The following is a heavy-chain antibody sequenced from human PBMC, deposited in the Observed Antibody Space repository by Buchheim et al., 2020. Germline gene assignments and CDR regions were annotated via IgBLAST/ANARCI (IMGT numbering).Heavy chain of an antibody. CDR1: GFTFSSYW. Sequence: EVQLVESGGGLVQPGGSLRLSCAASGFTFSSYWMSWVRQAPGEGLECVANIKQDGSEKYYVDSVKGRFTISRDNAKNSLYLQMNSLRAEDTAVYYCARPGWYQLLLSNWYFDLWGRGTL. CDR2: IKQDGSEK. V-gene: IGHV3-7*01. J-gene: IGHJ2*01. D-gene: IGHD2-2*01. CDR3: ARPGWYQLLLSNWYFDL.